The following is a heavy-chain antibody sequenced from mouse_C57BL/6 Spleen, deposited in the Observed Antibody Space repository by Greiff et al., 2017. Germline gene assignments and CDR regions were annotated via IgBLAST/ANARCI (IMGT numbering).Heavy chain of an antibody. CDR1: GYTFTSYW. Sequence: VQLQQPGAELVMPGASVKLSCKASGYTFTSYWMHWVKQRPGQGLEWIGEIDPSDSYTNYNQKFKGKSTLTVDKSSSTAYMQLSSLTAEDSAVYYWATPHYYGSSSYWYFDVWGTGTTVTVSS. V-gene: IGHV1-69*01. CDR2: IDPSDSYT. J-gene: IGHJ1*03. CDR3: ATPHYYGSSSYWYFDV. D-gene: IGHD1-1*01.